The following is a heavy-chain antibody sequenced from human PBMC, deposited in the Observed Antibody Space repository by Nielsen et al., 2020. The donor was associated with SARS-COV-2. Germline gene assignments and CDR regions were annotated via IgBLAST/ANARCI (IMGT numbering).Heavy chain of an antibody. J-gene: IGHJ4*02. CDR3: ARDNYDFWSGHYY. CDR2: ISAYNGNT. Sequence: ASVKVSCKSSGYTFSDFWIHWVRQAPGQGLEWMGWISAYNGNTNYAQKLQGRVTMTTDTSTSTAYMELRSLRSDDTAVYYCARDNYDFWSGHYYWGQGTLVTVSS. V-gene: IGHV1-18*04. D-gene: IGHD3-3*01. CDR1: GYTFSDFW.